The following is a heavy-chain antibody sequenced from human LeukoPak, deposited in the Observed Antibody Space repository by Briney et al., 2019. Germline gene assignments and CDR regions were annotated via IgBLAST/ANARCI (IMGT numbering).Heavy chain of an antibody. D-gene: IGHD1-26*01. CDR1: GFTYINYA. V-gene: IGHV3-23*01. CDR2: ISSGGDTT. Sequence: PGGSLRLSCPASGFTYINYAMTWVRQAPGEGLEWVSAISSGGDTTYYAESVKGRFTISRDNSKTTLYLQMDSLRAEDTAVYYCARVGPTTRIIDYWGQGTLVTVSS. CDR3: ARVGPTTRIIDY. J-gene: IGHJ4*02.